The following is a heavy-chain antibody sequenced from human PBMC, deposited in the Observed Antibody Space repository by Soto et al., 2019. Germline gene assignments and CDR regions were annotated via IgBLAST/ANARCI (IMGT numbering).Heavy chain of an antibody. CDR1: GGSISSDDYY. V-gene: IGHV4-30-4*01. CDR2: INHSGST. D-gene: IGHD2-8*02. CDR3: ARDKITGLFDY. J-gene: IGHJ4*02. Sequence: SETLSLTCAVSGGSISSDDYYWSWIRQPPGKGLEWIGDINHSGSTNYHPSLKSRVTISVDTSKNQFSLKLTSVTAADTAVYYCARDKITGLFDYWGQGTLVTVSS.